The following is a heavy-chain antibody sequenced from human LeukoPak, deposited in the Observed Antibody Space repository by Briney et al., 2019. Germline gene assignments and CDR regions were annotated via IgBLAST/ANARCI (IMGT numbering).Heavy chain of an antibody. CDR3: ARGGIAVPGMRYYFDY. V-gene: IGHV4-59*07. J-gene: IGHJ4*02. CDR1: SGFIRSYY. Sequence: SVPVSLPCTVSSGFIRSYYWSWTRQPPRPGLVCFSYFDYSGSTNYNPSLKSRVTISVDTSKNQFSLKLSSVTAADTAVYYCARGGIAVPGMRYYFDYWGQGTLVTVSS. D-gene: IGHD6-19*01. CDR2: FDYSGST.